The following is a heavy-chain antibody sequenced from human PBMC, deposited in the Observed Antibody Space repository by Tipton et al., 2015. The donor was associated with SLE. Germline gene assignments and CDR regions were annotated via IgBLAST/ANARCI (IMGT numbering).Heavy chain of an antibody. V-gene: IGHV1-18*01. CDR1: AYTFNNNC. CDR2: VSGYNGNT. D-gene: IGHD2-21*01. Sequence: QSGAEVKKPGASVKVSCKASAYTFNNNCISWARQAPGQGLEWMGWVSGYNGNTHYAQKFQGRVTMTTDTSTSTAYMELRSLRSDDTAIYYCARGGGVVIISIDSWYFDLWGRGTLVTVSS. CDR3: ARGGGVVIISIDSWYFDL. J-gene: IGHJ2*01.